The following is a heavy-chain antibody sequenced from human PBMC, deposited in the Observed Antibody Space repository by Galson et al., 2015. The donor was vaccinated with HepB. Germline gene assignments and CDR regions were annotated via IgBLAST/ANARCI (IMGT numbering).Heavy chain of an antibody. V-gene: IGHV4-34*01. CDR1: GGSFSGYF. CDR2: TTHYGRT. D-gene: IGHD2-2*01. CDR3: ARVVDIKFQLLSVPYYFDY. J-gene: IGHJ4*02. Sequence: LSLTCAVYGGSFSGYFWSWIRQSPGKGLEWIGETTHYGRTNYNPSLKSRVTISVDTSKNQISLKLGSATAADTAVYYCARVVDIKFQLLSVPYYFDYWGQGTLVTVSS.